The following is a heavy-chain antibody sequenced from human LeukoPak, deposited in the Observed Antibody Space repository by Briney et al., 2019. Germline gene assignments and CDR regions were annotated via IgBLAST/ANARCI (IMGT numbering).Heavy chain of an antibody. V-gene: IGHV3-9*01. CDR1: GFTFDDYA. Sequence: GRSLRLSCAASGFTFDDYAMHWVRQAPGKGLEWVSGISWNSGSIGYADSVKGRFTISRDNAKNSLYLQMNSLRAEDTALYYCATVGHTASDYWGQGTLVTVSS. CDR2: ISWNSGSI. D-gene: IGHD5-18*01. J-gene: IGHJ4*02. CDR3: ATVGHTASDY.